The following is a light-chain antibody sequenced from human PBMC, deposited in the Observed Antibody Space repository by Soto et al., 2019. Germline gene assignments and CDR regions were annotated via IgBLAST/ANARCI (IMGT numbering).Light chain of an antibody. V-gene: IGLV2-14*01. CDR2: EVI. CDR1: SSDVGGYSY. CDR3: SSYTNSDTWV. Sequence: QSVLTQPASVSGSPGQSITISCTGSSSDVGGYSYVSWYQQYPGKAPKLMIYEVINRPSGVSNRFSGSKSGNTASLTISGLQADDEADYYCSSYTNSDTWVFGGGTQLTVL. J-gene: IGLJ3*02.